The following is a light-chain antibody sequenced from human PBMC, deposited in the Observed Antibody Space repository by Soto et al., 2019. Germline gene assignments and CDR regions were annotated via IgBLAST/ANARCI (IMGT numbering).Light chain of an antibody. CDR3: QQYENLPT. CDR2: DAS. V-gene: IGKV1-33*01. Sequence: IQMTPSPSSLSASVGDRVTNTCLASQNIHNYLNWYQQKPGRAPKLLIYDASNLEAGVPSRFRASGSGTDFTFTISRLQPEDIATYYCQQYENLPTFGQGTRLEIK. CDR1: QNIHNY. J-gene: IGKJ5*01.